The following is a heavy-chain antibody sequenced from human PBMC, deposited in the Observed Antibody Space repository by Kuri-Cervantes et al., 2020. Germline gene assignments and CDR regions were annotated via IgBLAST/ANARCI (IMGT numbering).Heavy chain of an antibody. V-gene: IGHV3-7*01. D-gene: IGHD3-16*01. Sequence: WGSLRLSCVISGFTFSNYWMSWVRQAPGQGLEWVALIWPDGSATYYLDSVKGRFTISRDNAKNSLYLQMNSLRDEDTAVYYCARDGAPIYYYYMDVWGKGTTVTVSS. J-gene: IGHJ6*03. CDR3: ARDGAPIYYYYMDV. CDR1: GFTFSNYW. CDR2: IWPDGSAT.